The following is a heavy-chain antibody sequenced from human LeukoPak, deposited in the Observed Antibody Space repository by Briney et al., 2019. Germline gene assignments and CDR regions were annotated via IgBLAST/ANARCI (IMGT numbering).Heavy chain of an antibody. V-gene: IGHV3-74*01. Sequence: PGGSLRLSCAASGFTFSRYWTHWVRQAPGKGLVWVSRIKNDGRSPSYADSVKGRFTISSDNAKNTVYLQIDSLGAEDTAVYYCARDPHGGSGSDPHDAFDIWGQGTMVTVSS. D-gene: IGHD1-26*01. J-gene: IGHJ3*02. CDR1: GFTFSRYW. CDR3: ARDPHGGSGSDPHDAFDI. CDR2: IKNDGRSP.